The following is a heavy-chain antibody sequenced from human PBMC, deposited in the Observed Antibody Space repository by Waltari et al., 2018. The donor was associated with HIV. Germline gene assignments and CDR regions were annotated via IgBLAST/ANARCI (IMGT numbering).Heavy chain of an antibody. CDR1: GFTFSSYG. J-gene: IGHJ6*02. V-gene: IGHV3-30*18. Sequence: QVQLVESGGGVVQPGRSLRLSCAASGFTFSSYGMLWVRQAPGQGLEWVAVISYDGSNKYYADSVKGRFTISRDNSKNTLYLQMNSLRAEDTAVYYCAKDRSGSYYDYYYGMDVWGQGTTVTVSS. CDR3: AKDRSGSYYDYYYGMDV. D-gene: IGHD1-26*01. CDR2: ISYDGSNK.